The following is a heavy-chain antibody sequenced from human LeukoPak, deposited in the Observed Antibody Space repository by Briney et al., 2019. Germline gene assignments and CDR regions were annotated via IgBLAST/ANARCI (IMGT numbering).Heavy chain of an antibody. CDR2: IYYSGST. CDR1: GGSISSSSYY. J-gene: IGHJ4*02. V-gene: IGHV4-39*07. Sequence: SETLSLTCSVSGGSISSSSYYWGWIRQPPGKGLEWIGSIYYSGSTYYNPSLKSRVTISVDTSKNQFSLKLSSVTAADTAVYYCARESGSSGLQYYFDYWGQGTLVTVSS. CDR3: ARESGSSGLQYYFDY. D-gene: IGHD3-22*01.